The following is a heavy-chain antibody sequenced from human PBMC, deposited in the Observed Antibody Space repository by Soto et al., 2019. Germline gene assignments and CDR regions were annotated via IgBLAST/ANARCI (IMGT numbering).Heavy chain of an antibody. D-gene: IGHD2-21*02. CDR1: GLTFRSYW. J-gene: IGHJ2*01. CDR2: IHRDGSST. Sequence: EVQLVESGGGLVQPGGSLRLSCEASGLTFRSYWMHWVRQAPGKGLVWVSRIHRDGSSTSYADSVKGRFTISRDNAKNTLDLQINSLRAEDTAVYYCARDGAYCGGACYSLWYFDLWGRGTLVTVSS. CDR3: ARDGAYCGGACYSLWYFDL. V-gene: IGHV3-74*01.